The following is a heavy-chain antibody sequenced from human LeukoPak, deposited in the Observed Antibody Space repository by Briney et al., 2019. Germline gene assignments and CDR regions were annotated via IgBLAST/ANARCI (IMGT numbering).Heavy chain of an antibody. J-gene: IGHJ5*02. CDR1: GGSISSYY. V-gene: IGHV4-59*01. Sequence: RASETLSLTCTVSGGSISSYYWSWVRQPPGKGLEWIGYIYYSGSTNYNPSLKSRVTISVDTSKNQFSLKLSSVTAADTAVYYCARSFELLDWFDHWGQGTLVTVSS. CDR3: ARSFELLDWFDH. D-gene: IGHD1-26*01. CDR2: IYYSGST.